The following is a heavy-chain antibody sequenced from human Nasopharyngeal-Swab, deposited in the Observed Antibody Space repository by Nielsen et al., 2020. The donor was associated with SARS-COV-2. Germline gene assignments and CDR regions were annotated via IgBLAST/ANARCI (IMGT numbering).Heavy chain of an antibody. CDR2: IDPSDSYT. Sequence: KVSCKGSGYSFTSYWISWVRQMPGKGLAWMGRIDPSDSYTNYSPSFQGHVTISADKSISTAYLQWSSLKASDTAMYYCARRTNYGDSSDYWGQGTLVTVSS. J-gene: IGHJ4*02. V-gene: IGHV5-10-1*01. CDR1: GYSFTSYW. CDR3: ARRTNYGDSSDY. D-gene: IGHD4-17*01.